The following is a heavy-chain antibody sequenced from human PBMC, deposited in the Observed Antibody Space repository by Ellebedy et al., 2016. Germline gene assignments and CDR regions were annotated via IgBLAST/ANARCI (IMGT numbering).Heavy chain of an antibody. CDR2: IYYSGST. CDR1: GGSISSSSYY. Sequence: SETLSLXCTVSGGSISSSSYYWGWIRQPPGKGLDWIGSIYYSGSTYYNPSLKSRVTISLDTSRNQFSLKLSSVTAADTAVYYCARGFGGIAHWGQGTLVTVSS. D-gene: IGHD3-10*01. J-gene: IGHJ4*02. CDR3: ARGFGGIAH. V-gene: IGHV4-39*07.